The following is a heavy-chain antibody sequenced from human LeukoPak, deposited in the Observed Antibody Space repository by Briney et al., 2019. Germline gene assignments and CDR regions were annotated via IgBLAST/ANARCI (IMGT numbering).Heavy chain of an antibody. J-gene: IGHJ4*02. CDR3: ARDLGYDSSGYYHGVFVL. CDR2: ISSSSSTI. Sequence: GGSLRLSCAASGFTFSSYSMNWVRQAPGKGLEWVSYISSSSSTIYYADSVKGRFTISRDNAKNSLYPQMNSLRAEDTAVYYCARDLGYDSSGYYHGVFVLWGGGPVVSVSS. CDR1: GFTFSSYS. V-gene: IGHV3-48*04. D-gene: IGHD3-22*01.